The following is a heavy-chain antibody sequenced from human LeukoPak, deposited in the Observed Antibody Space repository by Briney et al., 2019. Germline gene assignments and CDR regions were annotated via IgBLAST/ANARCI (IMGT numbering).Heavy chain of an antibody. CDR1: GGSFSGYY. J-gene: IGHJ5*02. D-gene: IGHD3-10*01. V-gene: IGHV4-34*01. CDR2: INHSGST. Sequence: SETLSLTCAVYGGSFSGYYWSWIRQPPGKGLEWIGEINHSGSTNYNPSLKSRFTISVDTSKTQFSLKLSSVTAADTAVYYCARGRLTMVRGVIISGPWGQGTLVTVSS. CDR3: ARGRLTMVRGVIISGP.